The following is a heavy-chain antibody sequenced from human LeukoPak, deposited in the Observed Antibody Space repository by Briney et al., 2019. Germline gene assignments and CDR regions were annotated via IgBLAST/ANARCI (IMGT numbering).Heavy chain of an antibody. CDR1: GDSVSSNSAA. D-gene: IGHD5-12*01. CDR3: ARGRGYSGYDYNYYYYMDV. J-gene: IGHJ6*03. V-gene: IGHV6-1*01. CDR2: TYHRSKWYN. Sequence: SQTLSLTCAISGDSVSSNSAAWNWIRQSPSRGLEWLGRTYHRSKWYNDYAVSVKSRITINPDTSKNQFSLQLNSVTPEDTAVYYCARGRGYSGYDYNYYYYMDVWGKGTTVTVSS.